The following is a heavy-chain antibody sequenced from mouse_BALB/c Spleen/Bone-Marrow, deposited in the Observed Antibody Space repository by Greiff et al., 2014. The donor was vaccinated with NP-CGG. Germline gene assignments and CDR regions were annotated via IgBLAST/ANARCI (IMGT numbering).Heavy chain of an antibody. CDR3: ARMTTATRGRDY. J-gene: IGHJ4*01. CDR2: LWAGGRT. D-gene: IGHD1-2*01. Sequence: VQVVESGPGLVAPSQSLSITCTVSGFSLNPYGVHWVRQPPGQGLEWLGVLWAGGRTKYKSALMSRLSISKDNAKSQVFLKMNSLQTDDTAMYDCARMTTATRGRDYWGQGTSGTVSS. V-gene: IGHV2-9*02. CDR1: GFSLNPYG.